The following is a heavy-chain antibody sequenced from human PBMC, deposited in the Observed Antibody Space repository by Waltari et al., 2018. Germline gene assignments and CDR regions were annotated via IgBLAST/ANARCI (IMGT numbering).Heavy chain of an antibody. D-gene: IGHD6-6*01. CDR2: IDPNSGAT. V-gene: IGHV1-2*02. CDR1: GDTFHGYY. Sequence: QVQLVQSGAEVKKHVASVEVSCEAAGDTFHGYYLHWVRQAPGQGLECLGCIDPNSGATNYAQNFLGRVTMTRDTSIRTAYMELSRLRSDDTAFYYCARGSIAAGSFDYWGQGTLVTVSS. CDR3: ARGSIAAGSFDY. J-gene: IGHJ4*01.